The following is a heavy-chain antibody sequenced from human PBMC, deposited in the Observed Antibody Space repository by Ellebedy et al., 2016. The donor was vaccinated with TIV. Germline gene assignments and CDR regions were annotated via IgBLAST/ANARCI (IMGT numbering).Heavy chain of an antibody. CDR1: GFIISGDW. CDR2: INPDGSAE. J-gene: IGHJ5*02. CDR3: ARGSVVTGAKS. Sequence: PGGSLRLSCAASGFIISGDWMSWVRQAPGKGLEWVAHINPDGSAEYYVDSVKGRFTISRDNAKNSLYLQMNSLRREDTAIYYCARGSVVTGAKSWGQGTLVTVSS. D-gene: IGHD2-21*02. V-gene: IGHV3-7*03.